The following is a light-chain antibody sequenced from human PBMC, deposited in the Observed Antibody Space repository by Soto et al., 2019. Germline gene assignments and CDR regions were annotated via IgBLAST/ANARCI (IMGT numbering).Light chain of an antibody. CDR3: MPAGQTPPT. J-gene: IGKJ3*01. CDR1: QSLLHSNGYNY. Sequence: DIVMTQSPLSLPVTPGEPASISCRSSQSLLHSNGYNYLDWYLQKPGQSPQLLIYLGSNRASGVSDXXSGSGSGTDFTLKISRVEAEDVGVYYCMPAGQTPPTLGPGTKVDIK. V-gene: IGKV2-28*01. CDR2: LGS.